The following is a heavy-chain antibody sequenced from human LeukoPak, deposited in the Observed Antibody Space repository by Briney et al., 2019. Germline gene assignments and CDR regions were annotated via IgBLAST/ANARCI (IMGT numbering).Heavy chain of an antibody. V-gene: IGHV5-51*01. J-gene: IGHJ4*02. D-gene: IGHD5-18*01. Sequence: GESLKISFKGSGYRFTSYWIGWVRPMPGKGLEWMGIIYPGDSDTRYSTPFQGQVTVSADKSISTADLQWSSLKASDTSMYYCARLKGYSYVGELIYWGQGTLVTASS. CDR3: ARLKGYSYVGELIY. CDR2: IYPGDSDT. CDR1: GYRFTSYW.